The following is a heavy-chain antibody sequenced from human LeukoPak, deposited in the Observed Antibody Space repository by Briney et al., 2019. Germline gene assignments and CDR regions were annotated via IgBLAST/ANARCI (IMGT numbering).Heavy chain of an antibody. CDR2: IKQDGSEK. CDR3: ARDMIIFQS. Sequence: PGGSLRLSCSADGFIFSNYWMTWVRQAPGKGLEWVANIKQDGSEKYYVDSVKGRFTISRDNAKKSLYLQMNSLRAEDTAVYFCARDMIIFQSWGQGTLVTVSS. CDR1: GFIFSNYW. V-gene: IGHV3-7*04. D-gene: IGHD3-16*01. J-gene: IGHJ5*02.